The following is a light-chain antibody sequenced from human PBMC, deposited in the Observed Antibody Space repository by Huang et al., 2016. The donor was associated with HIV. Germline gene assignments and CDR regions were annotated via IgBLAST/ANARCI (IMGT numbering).Light chain of an antibody. CDR2: AAS. V-gene: IGKV1-9*01. Sequence: IQLTQSPSSLSASVGNRVSITCRASPTIGSYLAWYQQKPGKAPKLLISAASTLQSGVPTRCSGSGSGTEFTLTISSLQPEDFATYYCQHLNSYPRTYGQGTKVEIK. CDR3: QHLNSYPRT. CDR1: PTIGSY. J-gene: IGKJ1*01.